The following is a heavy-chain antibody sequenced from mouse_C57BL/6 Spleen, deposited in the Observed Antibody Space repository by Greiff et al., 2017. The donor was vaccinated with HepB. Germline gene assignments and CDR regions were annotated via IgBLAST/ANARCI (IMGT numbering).Heavy chain of an antibody. D-gene: IGHD2-4*01. V-gene: IGHV14-4*01. CDR2: IDPENGDT. Sequence: VQLQQSGAELVRPGASVKLSCTASGFNIKDDYMHWVKQRPEQGLEWIGWIDPENGDTEYASKFQGKATITADTSSNTAYLQLSSLTSEDTAVYYCTKGDNDIAYWGQGTLVTGSA. J-gene: IGHJ3*01. CDR3: TKGDNDIAY. CDR1: GFNIKDDY.